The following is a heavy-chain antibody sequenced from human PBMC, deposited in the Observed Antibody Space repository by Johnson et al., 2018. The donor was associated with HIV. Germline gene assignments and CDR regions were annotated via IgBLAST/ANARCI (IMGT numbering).Heavy chain of an antibody. V-gene: IGHV3-20*04. CDR1: GFSFDDYG. CDR3: ARGGIIHDAFDI. CDR2: INWNGGRT. D-gene: IGHD1-1*01. J-gene: IGHJ3*02. Sequence: VQLVESGGGVVRPGGSLRLSCAASGFSFDDYGMSWVRQAPGRGLEWVSSINWNGGRTDYVASVKGRFTISRDNAKNSLYLQMNSLRAEDTAVYYCARGGIIHDAFDIWGQGTMVTVSS.